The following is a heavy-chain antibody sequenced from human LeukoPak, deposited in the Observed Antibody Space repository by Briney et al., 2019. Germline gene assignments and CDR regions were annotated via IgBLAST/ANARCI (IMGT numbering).Heavy chain of an antibody. CDR2: INHSGST. Sequence: SETLSLTCAVYGGSFSGYYWSWIRQPSGKGLERIGEINHSGSTNYNPSLKSRVTISVDTSKNQFSLKLSSVTAADTAVYYCARGTPTLLWFGRPFDYWGQGTLVTVSS. D-gene: IGHD3-10*01. J-gene: IGHJ4*02. CDR3: ARGTPTLLWFGRPFDY. CDR1: GGSFSGYY. V-gene: IGHV4-34*01.